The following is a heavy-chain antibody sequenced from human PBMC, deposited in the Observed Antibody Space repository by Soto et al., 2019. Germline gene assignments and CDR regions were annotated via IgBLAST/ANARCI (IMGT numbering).Heavy chain of an antibody. J-gene: IGHJ6*03. CDR2: ISESGADT. D-gene: IGHD1-1*01. Sequence: EVQVLESGGGLVQPGGSLRLSCAASGFTFRMYSMSWVRQAPGKGLEWVSAISESGADTYNADSVKGRFTVSRDNSKNTLYLQMSSLRVEDTAVYYCAKRGTSANFNDYMDVWGKGTTVTVSS. CDR3: AKRGTSANFNDYMDV. V-gene: IGHV3-23*01. CDR1: GFTFRMYS.